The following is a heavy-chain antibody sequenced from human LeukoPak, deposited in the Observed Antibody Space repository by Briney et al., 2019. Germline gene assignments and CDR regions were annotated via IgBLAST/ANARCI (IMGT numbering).Heavy chain of an antibody. Sequence: GGSLRLSCTASGFTFSSYAMSWVRQAPGKGLEWVSAISGSGGSAYYADSVKGRFTISRDNSKNTLYPQMNSLRAEDTAVYYCAKDKEGGYSYGYFDFWGQGTLVTVSS. CDR1: GFTFSSYA. J-gene: IGHJ4*02. V-gene: IGHV3-23*01. D-gene: IGHD5-18*01. CDR3: AKDKEGGYSYGYFDF. CDR2: ISGSGGSA.